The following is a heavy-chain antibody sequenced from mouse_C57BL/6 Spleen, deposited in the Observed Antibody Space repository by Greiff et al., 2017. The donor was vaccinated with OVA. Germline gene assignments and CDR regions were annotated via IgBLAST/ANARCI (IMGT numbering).Heavy chain of an antibody. J-gene: IGHJ2*01. CDR2: INPGSGGT. CDR1: GYAFTNYL. Sequence: QVQLQQSGAELVRPGTSVKVSCKASGYAFTNYLIEWVKQRPGQGLEWIGVINPGSGGTNYNEKFKGKATLTADKSSSTAYMQLSSLTSEDSAVYCCARSGMVLDYWGQGTTLTVSS. D-gene: IGHD2-3*01. V-gene: IGHV1-54*01. CDR3: ARSGMVLDY.